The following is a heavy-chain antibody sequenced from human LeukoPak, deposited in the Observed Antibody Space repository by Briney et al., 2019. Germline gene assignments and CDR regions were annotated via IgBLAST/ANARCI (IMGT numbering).Heavy chain of an antibody. CDR1: GFTFSNYA. CDR3: ARKKTRGLDY. D-gene: IGHD3-10*01. CDR2: ISYAGSNK. V-gene: IGHV3-30-3*01. J-gene: IGHJ4*02. Sequence: PGRSLRLSCAASGFTFSNYAMHWVRQVPGKGLEWVAFISYAGSNKYYADSVKGRFTISRDNSKNTLYLQMNSLRAEDTAIYYCARKKTRGLDYWGQGTLVTVSS.